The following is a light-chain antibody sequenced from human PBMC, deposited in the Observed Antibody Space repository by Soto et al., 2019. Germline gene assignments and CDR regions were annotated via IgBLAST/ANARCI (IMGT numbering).Light chain of an antibody. J-gene: IGKJ4*01. V-gene: IGKV1-39*01. CDR1: QGISTY. CDR3: QQSYSGPLT. Sequence: DIQMTQSPSSLSASVGDRVTITFRASQGISTYLNWYQQRPGKAPKLLIYAASSLQSGVPSRFSGSGSETHFTLTISSLQPEDFATYYCQQSYSGPLTFGGGTKVDTK. CDR2: AAS.